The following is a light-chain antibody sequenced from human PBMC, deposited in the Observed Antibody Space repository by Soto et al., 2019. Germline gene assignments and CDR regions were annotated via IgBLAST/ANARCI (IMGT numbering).Light chain of an antibody. CDR2: DVS. CDR1: ISDVGGYNF. V-gene: IGLV2-14*03. Sequence: QSALTQPASVSGSPGQSITISCTGTISDVGGYNFVSWYQQYPGKAPKLMICDVSNRPSGVSNRFSGSKSGNKASLTISGLQAEDEADYYCSSFTGSNYVFGTVTKLIVL. J-gene: IGLJ1*01. CDR3: SSFTGSNYV.